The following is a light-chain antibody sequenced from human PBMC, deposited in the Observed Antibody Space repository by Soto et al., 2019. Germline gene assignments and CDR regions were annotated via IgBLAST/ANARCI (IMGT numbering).Light chain of an antibody. CDR1: QSVLNRSNNKNY. J-gene: IGKJ1*01. CDR2: WAS. Sequence: DIVMTQSPDSLAVSLGERATINCKSSQSVLNRSNNKNYLAWYQQKSGQPPKLLIYWASTRESGVPDRFSGSGSGTDFTITMSSLQAEDVAAYYCQQYYDSQWTFGQGTKVEIK. V-gene: IGKV4-1*01. CDR3: QQYYDSQWT.